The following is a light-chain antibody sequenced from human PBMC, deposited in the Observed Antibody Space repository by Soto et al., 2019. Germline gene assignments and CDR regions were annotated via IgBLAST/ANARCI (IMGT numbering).Light chain of an antibody. CDR2: GES. J-gene: IGKJ5*01. V-gene: IGKV3-20*01. CDR3: LQYGSSIT. Sequence: EIVLTQSPGNLSLSPGESATLSGRASQSVSSSYLAWYQQKPGQAPRLLIYGESSRATGIPDRFSGSGSGTDFPLTISRLEPEDFAVYYCLQYGSSITFGPVTRLEIK. CDR1: QSVSSSY.